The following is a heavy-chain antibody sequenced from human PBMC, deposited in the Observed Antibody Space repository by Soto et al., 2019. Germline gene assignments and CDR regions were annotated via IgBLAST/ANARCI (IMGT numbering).Heavy chain of an antibody. V-gene: IGHV1-8*01. J-gene: IGHJ4*02. D-gene: IGHD2-21*01. Sequence: ASVKVSCKASGYTFTSYDINWVRQATGQGLEWMGWMNPNSGNTGYAQKFQGRVTMTRNTSISTAYMELSSLRSEDTAVYYCARERTYFGDFDYWGQGTVVTVSS. CDR3: ARERTYFGDFDY. CDR1: GYTFTSYD. CDR2: MNPNSGNT.